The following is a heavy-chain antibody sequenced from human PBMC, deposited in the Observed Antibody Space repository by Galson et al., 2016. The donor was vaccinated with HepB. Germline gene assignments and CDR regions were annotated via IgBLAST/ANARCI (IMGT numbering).Heavy chain of an antibody. CDR3: AKANIIMVTLGIYLDT. CDR1: GFAFNTYA. D-gene: IGHD2/OR15-2a*01. CDR2: VSGHAGST. J-gene: IGHJ5*02. Sequence: SLRLSCATSGFAFNTYAMNWVRQAPGKGLEWVAGVSGHAGSTYYADSVKGRFAISRDNSKSTLFLQMNGLRADDTAVYYCAKANIIMVTLGIYLDTWGPGTLVTVSS. V-gene: IGHV3-23*01.